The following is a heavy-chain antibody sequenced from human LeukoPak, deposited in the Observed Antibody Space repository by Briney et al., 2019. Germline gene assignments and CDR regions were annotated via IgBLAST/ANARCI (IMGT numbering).Heavy chain of an antibody. CDR1: GGSFSGYY. Sequence: PSETLSLTCAVYGGSFSGYYWSWIRQPPGKGLEWIGEINHSGSTNYNPSLKSRVTISVDTSKNQFSLKLSSVTAADTAVYYCARRGRYSSSWYGGGGAFDYWGQETLVTVSP. CDR2: INHSGST. CDR3: ARRGRYSSSWYGGGGAFDY. V-gene: IGHV4-34*01. J-gene: IGHJ4*02. D-gene: IGHD6-13*01.